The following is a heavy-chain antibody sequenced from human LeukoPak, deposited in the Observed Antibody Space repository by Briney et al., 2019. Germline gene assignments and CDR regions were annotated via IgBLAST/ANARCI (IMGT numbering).Heavy chain of an antibody. CDR3: ARLRTGFWSGYPQYNWFDP. CDR1: GGSISSSSYY. J-gene: IGHJ5*02. Sequence: SETLSLTCTVSGGSISSSSYYWGWIRQPPGKGLEWIGSIYYSGSTYYNPSLKSRVTISVDTSKNQFSLKLSSATAADTAVYYCARLRTGFWSGYPQYNWFDPWGQGTLVTVSS. CDR2: IYYSGST. V-gene: IGHV4-39*01. D-gene: IGHD3-3*01.